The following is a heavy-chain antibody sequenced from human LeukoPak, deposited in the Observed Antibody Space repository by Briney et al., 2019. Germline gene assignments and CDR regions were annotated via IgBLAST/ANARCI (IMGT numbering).Heavy chain of an antibody. Sequence: SETLSLTCAVSGYSISSGYYWGWIRQPPGKGLEWIGGIYHSGSTYYNPSLKSRVTISVDTSKNQFSLKLSSVTAADTAVYYCARDGVRGVTPLNWFDPWGQGTLVTVSS. V-gene: IGHV4-38-2*02. CDR2: IYHSGST. CDR3: ARDGVRGVTPLNWFDP. J-gene: IGHJ5*02. CDR1: GYSISSGYY. D-gene: IGHD3-10*01.